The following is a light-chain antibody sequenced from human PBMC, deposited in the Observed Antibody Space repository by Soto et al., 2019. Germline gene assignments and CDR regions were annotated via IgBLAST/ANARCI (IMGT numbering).Light chain of an antibody. CDR1: QGIGST. Sequence: EIVMTQSPATLSVSPGEGATLSCRASQGIGSTLAWYQQKPGQTPRLLIYDTSIRATGVPARFRGSASGTEFTLTITSLQSEDFAVYYCQQRGNWPPMYTFGQGTKLDI. CDR3: QQRGNWPPMYT. CDR2: DTS. V-gene: IGKV3-15*01. J-gene: IGKJ2*01.